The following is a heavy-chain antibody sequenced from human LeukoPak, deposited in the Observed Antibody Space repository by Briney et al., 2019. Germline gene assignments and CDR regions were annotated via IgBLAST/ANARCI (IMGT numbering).Heavy chain of an antibody. J-gene: IGHJ5*02. CDR3: ARVGCSGGSCYTNWFDP. CDR2: IYYSGST. CDR1: GGSISSYY. Sequence: PSETLSLTCTVSGGSISSYYWSWIRQPPGKGLEWIGHIYYSGSTNYSPSLKSRVTISVDTSKNQFSLKLSSVTAADTAVYYCARVGCSGGSCYTNWFDPWGQGTLVTVSS. D-gene: IGHD2-15*01. V-gene: IGHV4-59*01.